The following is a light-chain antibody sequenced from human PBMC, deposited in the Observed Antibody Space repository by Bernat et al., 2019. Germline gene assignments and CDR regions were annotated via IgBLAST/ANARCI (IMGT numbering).Light chain of an antibody. CDR1: SSDIGSYNY. V-gene: IGLV2-14*03. J-gene: IGLJ1*01. CDR3: SSYTRSATYV. Sequence: QSALTQPASVSGSPGQSITISRIGTSSDIGSYNYVSWYQQHPGKAPNLLIYAVANRPSGVSNRFSASKSGNTASLTISGLQAEDESDYYCSSYTRSATYVFGTGTKVTVL. CDR2: AVA.